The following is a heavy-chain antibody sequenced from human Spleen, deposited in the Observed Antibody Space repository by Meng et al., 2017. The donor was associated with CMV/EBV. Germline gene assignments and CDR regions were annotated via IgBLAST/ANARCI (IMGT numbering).Heavy chain of an antibody. J-gene: IGHJ5*02. CDR1: GFTFSSFA. CDR3: VKDRPHILGLDP. CDR2: IGNDDGRTT. D-gene: IGHD2-21*01. Sequence: GGSLRLSCAASGFTFSSFAMHWVRQAPGKGLEWVAYIGNDDGRTTYYPDSMRGRFTISRDNSKNTLYLQINSLRTEDTAVYYCVKDRPHILGLDPWGQGTLVTVSS. V-gene: IGHV3-30*02.